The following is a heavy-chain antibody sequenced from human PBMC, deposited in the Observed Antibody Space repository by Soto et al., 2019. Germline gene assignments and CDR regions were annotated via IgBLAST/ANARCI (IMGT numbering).Heavy chain of an antibody. CDR1: GYTFTSYG. J-gene: IGHJ4*02. D-gene: IGHD3-10*01. CDR3: SREMVRGVGSVY. Sequence: QVQLVQSGAEVKKPGASVKVSCKASGYTFTSYGISWVRQAPGQGLEWMGWISTYNGNTKYAQKLQGRVTMTTDTSSSTAYMELRSLRSYDTAVFFCSREMVRGVGSVYWGQGTLVTVSS. CDR2: ISTYNGNT. V-gene: IGHV1-18*01.